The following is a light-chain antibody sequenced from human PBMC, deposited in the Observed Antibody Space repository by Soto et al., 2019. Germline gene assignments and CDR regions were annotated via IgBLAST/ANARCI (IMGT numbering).Light chain of an antibody. Sequence: DIQLTQSPSFLSASIGDRDTITCRASQGISNYLAWFQQKPGKAPKLLIFAASTLQSGVPSRFSGSGSGTEFTLTISSLQPEDFVTYWCQQVNSSPFTFGPGTKVHIK. CDR1: QGISNY. V-gene: IGKV1-9*01. CDR2: AAS. CDR3: QQVNSSPFT. J-gene: IGKJ3*01.